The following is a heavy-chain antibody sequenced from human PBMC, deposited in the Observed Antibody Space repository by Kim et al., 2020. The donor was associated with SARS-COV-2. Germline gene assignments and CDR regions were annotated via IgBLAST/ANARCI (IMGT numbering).Heavy chain of an antibody. CDR1: GFTFSNAW. V-gene: IGHV3-15*01. J-gene: IGHJ4*02. D-gene: IGHD3-22*01. Sequence: GGSLRLSCAASGFTFSNAWMSWVRQAPGKGLEWVGRIKSKTEGGTTDYAAPVKGRFTISRDDSKNTLYLQMNSLKNEYTAVYYCTTGVLGYYYDSSGPYDYCGQETLVTVSS. CDR3: TTGVLGYYYDSSGPYDY. CDR2: IKSKTEGGTT.